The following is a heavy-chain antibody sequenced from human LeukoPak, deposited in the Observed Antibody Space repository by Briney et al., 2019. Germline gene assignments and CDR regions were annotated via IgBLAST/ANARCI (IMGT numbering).Heavy chain of an antibody. CDR1: GFTFEAYG. Sequence: PGGSLRLSSAASGFTFEAYGMSWVRQAPGKGLEWVSYINWNGGTTDYADSVKGRFTISRDNAMSSLYLQMNSLRAEDTALYYCARDYGSGSYYNGIDNWGQGTLVSVSS. D-gene: IGHD3-10*01. J-gene: IGHJ4*02. CDR2: INWNGGTT. V-gene: IGHV3-20*04. CDR3: ARDYGSGSYYNGIDN.